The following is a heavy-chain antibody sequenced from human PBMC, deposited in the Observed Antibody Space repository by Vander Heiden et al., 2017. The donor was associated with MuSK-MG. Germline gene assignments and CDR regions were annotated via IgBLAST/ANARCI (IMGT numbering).Heavy chain of an antibody. CDR2: ISNRATTV. V-gene: IGHV3-11*01. CDR1: AFTLSDYY. D-gene: IGHD4-17*01. Sequence: QVQLVESGGGLVKPGGSLRLSCAASAFTLSDYYISWTGQAPGKGLEWVSYISNRATTVYYADSVKGRFTISRDNAKNSLYLQMNSLRAEDTAVYYCARDVLWPDYGDYREVPHNWGQGTLVTVSS. J-gene: IGHJ4*02. CDR3: ARDVLWPDYGDYREVPHN.